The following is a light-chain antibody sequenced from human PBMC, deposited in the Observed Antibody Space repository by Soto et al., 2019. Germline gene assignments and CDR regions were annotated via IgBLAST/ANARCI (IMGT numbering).Light chain of an antibody. CDR1: QTIKKNY. CDR3: QQDYNLPPLT. Sequence: EIVLTQSPGTLSLSPGEGTTLSCRASQTIKKNYLAWYQQKPGQAPRLLIYGASTRATGIPARFSGSGSGTDFTLTISSLQPEDFAVYYCQQDYNLPPLTFGGGTKVDIK. J-gene: IGKJ4*01. V-gene: IGKV3D-7*01. CDR2: GAS.